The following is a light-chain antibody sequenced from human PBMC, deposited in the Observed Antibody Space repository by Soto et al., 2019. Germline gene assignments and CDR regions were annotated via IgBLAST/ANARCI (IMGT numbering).Light chain of an antibody. J-gene: IGLJ1*01. V-gene: IGLV1-51*02. CDR2: ENY. CDR1: RSNIGMTS. CDR3: GTWDSSLGRDV. Sequence: HSVLAQPPSVSAAPVHNVTISCSGKRSNIGMTSVSWYQQLPEAAPKLLIHENYKRPSGIPDRFSGSKSGTSATLGITGLQPGDEADYYCGTWDSSLGRDVFGNGTKVTVL.